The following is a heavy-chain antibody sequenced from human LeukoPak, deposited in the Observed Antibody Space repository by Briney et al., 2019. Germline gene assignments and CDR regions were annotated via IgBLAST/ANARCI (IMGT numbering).Heavy chain of an antibody. V-gene: IGHV4-34*01. CDR2: INHSGST. CDR1: GGSFSGYY. D-gene: IGHD2-2*01. CDR3: ARGLYCSSTSCSSWFDP. Sequence: SETLSPTCAVYGGSFSGYYWSWIRQPPGKGLEWIGEINHSGSTNYNPSLKSRVTISVDTSKNQFSLKLSSVTAADTAVYYCARGLYCSSTSCSSWFDPWGQGTLVTVSS. J-gene: IGHJ5*02.